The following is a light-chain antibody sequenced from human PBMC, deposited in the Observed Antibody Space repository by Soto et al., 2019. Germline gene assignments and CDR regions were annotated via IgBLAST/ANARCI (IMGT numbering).Light chain of an antibody. V-gene: IGLV2-11*01. J-gene: IGLJ3*02. CDR1: SSDVGGYNY. CDR3: GSYAGSYNWV. CDR2: DVS. Sequence: QSALTQPRSVSGSPGQSVTISCTGTSSDVGGYNYVSWYQQHPGKDPKLMIYDVSKRPSGVPDRFSGSKSGNTASLTISGLQAEDEADYYCGSYAGSYNWVFGGGTKLPVL.